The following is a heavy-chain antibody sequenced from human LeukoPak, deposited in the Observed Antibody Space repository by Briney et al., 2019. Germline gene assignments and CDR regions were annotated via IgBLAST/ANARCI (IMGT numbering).Heavy chain of an antibody. CDR2: IYSGGST. Sequence: GGSLRLSCAASGFTVSSNYMSWVRQAPGRGLEWVSVIYSGGSTYYADSVKGRFTISRHNSKNTLYLQMNSLRAEDTAVYYCARDLGESTDYWGQGTLVTVSS. J-gene: IGHJ4*02. CDR1: GFTVSSNY. D-gene: IGHD4-17*01. CDR3: ARDLGESTDY. V-gene: IGHV3-53*04.